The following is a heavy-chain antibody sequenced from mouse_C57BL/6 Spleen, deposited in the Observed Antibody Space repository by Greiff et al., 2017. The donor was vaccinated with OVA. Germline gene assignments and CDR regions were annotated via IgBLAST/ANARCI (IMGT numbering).Heavy chain of an antibody. D-gene: IGHD2-4*01. Sequence: VQLKQPGAELVKPGASVKLSCKASGYTFTSYWMHWVKQRPGQGLEWIGMIHPNSGSTNYNEKFKSKATLTVDKSSSTAYMQLSSLTSEDSAVYYCARYYDYDGVMDYWGQGTSVTVSS. V-gene: IGHV1-64*01. CDR1: GYTFTSYW. J-gene: IGHJ4*01. CDR3: ARYYDYDGVMDY. CDR2: IHPNSGST.